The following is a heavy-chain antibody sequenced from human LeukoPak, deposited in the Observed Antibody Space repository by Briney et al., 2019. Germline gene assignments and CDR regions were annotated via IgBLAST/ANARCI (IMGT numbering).Heavy chain of an antibody. Sequence: GRSLRLSCAASGFTFSSYGMHWVRQAPGKGLEWVAVISYDGSNKYYADSVKGRFTISRDNAKNSLYLQMNSLRAEDTAVYYCARDRRYGYYFDYWGQGILVTVSS. J-gene: IGHJ4*02. D-gene: IGHD5-18*01. CDR1: GFTFSSYG. CDR3: ARDRRYGYYFDY. CDR2: ISYDGSNK. V-gene: IGHV3-30*03.